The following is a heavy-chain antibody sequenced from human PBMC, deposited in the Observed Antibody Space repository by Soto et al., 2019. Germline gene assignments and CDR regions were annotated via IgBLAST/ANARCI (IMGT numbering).Heavy chain of an antibody. J-gene: IGHJ6*02. D-gene: IGHD3-10*01. CDR2: INHSGST. Sequence: QVQLQQWGAGLLKPSETLSLTCAVYGGSFSGYYWSWIRQPSGKGLEWIGEINHSGSTNYNPSLKSRVTISVDTSKNQFSLKLSSVTAADTAVYYCARGRHYGSGSYYNPLPLSRYYYYGMDVWGQGTTVTVSS. CDR1: GGSFSGYY. V-gene: IGHV4-34*01. CDR3: ARGRHYGSGSYYNPLPLSRYYYYGMDV.